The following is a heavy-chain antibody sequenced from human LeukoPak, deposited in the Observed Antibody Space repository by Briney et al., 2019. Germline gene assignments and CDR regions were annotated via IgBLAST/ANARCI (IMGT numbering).Heavy chain of an antibody. Sequence: SQTLSLTCTVSGASISSYYWSWIRQPPGKGLEWIGYIYYSGSTNYNPSLKSRLTISPDTSKNQFSLKLSSVTAADTAVYYCARRSEYNWFDPWGQGTLVTVSS. CDR2: IYYSGST. V-gene: IGHV4-59*08. CDR3: ARRSEYNWFDP. D-gene: IGHD3-10*01. J-gene: IGHJ5*02. CDR1: GASISSYY.